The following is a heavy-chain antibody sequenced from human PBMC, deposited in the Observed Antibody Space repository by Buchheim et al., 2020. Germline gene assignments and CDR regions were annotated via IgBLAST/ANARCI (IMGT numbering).Heavy chain of an antibody. D-gene: IGHD2-2*01. CDR2: IYYSGST. CDR1: GGSVSIGNYY. J-gene: IGHJ6*03. CDR3: ARIVVPAAMVGVYYYYYMDV. Sequence: QVQLQESGPGLVKPPETLSLTCTVSGGSVSIGNYYWSWIRQPPGKGLEWIGYIYYSGSTYYNPSLKSRVTISVDTSKNQFSLKLSSVTAADTAVYYCARIVVPAAMVGVYYYYYMDVWGKGTT. V-gene: IGHV4-61*01.